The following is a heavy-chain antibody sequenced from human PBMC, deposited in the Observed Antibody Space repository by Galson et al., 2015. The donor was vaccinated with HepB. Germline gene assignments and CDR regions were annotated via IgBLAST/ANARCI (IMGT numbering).Heavy chain of an antibody. J-gene: IGHJ2*01. CDR2: ISAYNGNT. CDR3: ARVGAVLLQWYFDL. Sequence: VKVSCKASGYTFTSYGISWVRQAPGQGLEWMGWISAYNGNTNYAQKLQGRVTMTTDTSTSTAYMELRSLRSDDTAVYYCARVGAVLLQWYFDLWGRGTLVTVSS. D-gene: IGHD3-10*01. CDR1: GYTFTSYG. V-gene: IGHV1-18*01.